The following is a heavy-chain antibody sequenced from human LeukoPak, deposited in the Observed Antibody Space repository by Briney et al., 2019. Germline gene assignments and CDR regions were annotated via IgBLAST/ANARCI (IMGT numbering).Heavy chain of an antibody. Sequence: PSETLSLTCAVYGGSFSGYYWSWIRQPPGKGLEWFGEINHSGSTNYNPSLKSRVTISVDTSKNQFSLKLSSVTAADTAVYYCARLRAVTRSSSWLQVRRRFDYWGQGTLVTVSS. J-gene: IGHJ4*02. D-gene: IGHD6-13*01. CDR2: INHSGST. CDR1: GGSFSGYY. CDR3: ARLRAVTRSSSWLQVRRRFDY. V-gene: IGHV4-34*01.